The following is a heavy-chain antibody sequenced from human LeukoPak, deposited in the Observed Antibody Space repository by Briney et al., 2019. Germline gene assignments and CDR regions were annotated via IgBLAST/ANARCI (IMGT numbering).Heavy chain of an antibody. CDR2: ISWNSGSI. D-gene: IGHD6-13*01. J-gene: IGHJ1*01. CDR3: AKDTAVAAAGTGYFQH. Sequence: SLRLSCAASGFTFDDYAMHWVRQAPGRGLEWVSGISWNSGSIGYADSVKGRFTISRDNAKNSLYLQMNSLRAEDTALYYCAKDTAVAAAGTGYFQHWGQGTPVTVSS. CDR1: GFTFDDYA. V-gene: IGHV3-9*01.